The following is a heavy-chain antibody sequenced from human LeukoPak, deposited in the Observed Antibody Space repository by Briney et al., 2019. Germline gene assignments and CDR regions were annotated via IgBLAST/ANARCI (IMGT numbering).Heavy chain of an antibody. J-gene: IGHJ5*02. CDR1: GGSISSRNYY. Sequence: KPSETLSLTCTFSGGSISSRNYYWGWLPPPTGKGLVWIGSYCNSGNTYYNPSLKSRITIYVDTSKSQFSLKLTSVTAADTAVYYCGIAPCSWGAGTLVIVSS. CDR2: YCNSGNT. V-gene: IGHV4-39*01. D-gene: IGHD2-15*01. CDR3: GIAPCS.